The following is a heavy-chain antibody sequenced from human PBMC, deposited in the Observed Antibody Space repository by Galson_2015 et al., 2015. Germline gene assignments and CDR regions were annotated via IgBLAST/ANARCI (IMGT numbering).Heavy chain of an antibody. V-gene: IGHV1-69*04. CDR1: GGTFSSYA. J-gene: IGHJ1*01. Sequence: SVKVSCKASGGTFSSYAISWVRQAPGQGLEWMGRIIPILGIANYAQKFQGRVTITADKSTSTAYMELSSLRSEDTAMYYCARGCRGSTSCLEYFQHWGQGTLVTVPS. CDR2: IIPILGIA. D-gene: IGHD2-2*01. CDR3: ARGCRGSTSCLEYFQH.